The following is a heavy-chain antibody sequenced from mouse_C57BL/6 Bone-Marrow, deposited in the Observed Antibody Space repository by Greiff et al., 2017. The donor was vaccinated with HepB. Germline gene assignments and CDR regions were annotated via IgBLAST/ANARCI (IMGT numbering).Heavy chain of an antibody. D-gene: IGHD2-3*01. J-gene: IGHJ2*01. V-gene: IGHV1-15*01. CDR3: TDGYYDYFDY. CDR2: IDPETGGT. CDR1: GYTFTDYE. Sequence: VKLVESGAELVRPGASVTLSCKASGYTFTDYEMHWVKQTPVHGLEWIGAIDPETGGTAYNQKFKGKAILTADKSSSTAYMELRSLTSEDSAVYYCTDGYYDYFDYWGQGTTLTVSS.